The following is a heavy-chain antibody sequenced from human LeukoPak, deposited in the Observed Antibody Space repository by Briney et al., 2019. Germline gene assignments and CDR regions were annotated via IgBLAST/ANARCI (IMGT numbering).Heavy chain of an antibody. J-gene: IGHJ4*02. Sequence: GGSLRLSCAASGFTFSSYTMNWVRQAPGKGLEWVSSISSSSGYIYYADSVKGRFTISRDNAKNSLYLQLNSLRAEDTAVYYCVNDCSSSSCHDYWGQGTLVTVSS. CDR2: ISSSSGYI. V-gene: IGHV3-21*04. CDR1: GFTFSSYT. CDR3: VNDCSSSSCHDY. D-gene: IGHD2-2*01.